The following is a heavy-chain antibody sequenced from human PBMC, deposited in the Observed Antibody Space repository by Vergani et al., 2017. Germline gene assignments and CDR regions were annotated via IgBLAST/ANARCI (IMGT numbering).Heavy chain of an antibody. V-gene: IGHV1-18*01. D-gene: IGHD2-2*01. CDR2: ISAYNGNT. CDR1: GYTFTGYG. J-gene: IGHJ6*02. CDR3: ASIGRSSTSCSPGGTECMDV. Sequence: QVQLVQSGAEVKKPGASVKVSCKASGYTFTGYGISWVRQAPGQGLEWMGWISAYNGNTNYAQKLQGRVTMTTDTSTSTAYMELRSLRSDDTAVYYCASIGRSSTSCSPGGTECMDVWGQGTTVTVSS.